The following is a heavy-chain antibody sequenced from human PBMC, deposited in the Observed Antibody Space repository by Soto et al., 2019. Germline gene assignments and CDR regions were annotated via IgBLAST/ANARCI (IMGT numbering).Heavy chain of an antibody. Sequence: ASVKVSCKASGYTFTSYGICWVRQAPGQGLEWMGWINANSGSTNYAQKFQGWVTMTRDTSISTAYMELSRLRSDDTAVYYCARGSIAVAGTGGNAFDIWGQGTMVTVS. CDR2: INANSGST. J-gene: IGHJ3*02. CDR1: GYTFTSYG. D-gene: IGHD6-19*01. CDR3: ARGSIAVAGTGGNAFDI. V-gene: IGHV1-2*04.